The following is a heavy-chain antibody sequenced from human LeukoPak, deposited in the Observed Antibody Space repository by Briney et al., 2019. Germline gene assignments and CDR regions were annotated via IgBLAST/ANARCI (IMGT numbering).Heavy chain of an antibody. V-gene: IGHV1-18*01. J-gene: IGHJ5*02. CDR2: ISGYNGNT. CDR3: ARDVGDIVTIPAAISVP. Sequence: ASVKVSCKGSGYSFNNYGISWVRQAPGQGLEWMGWISGYNGNTNYAQMIQGRVTMTTDTFTSTAYMEVRSLRSDDTAMYYCARDVGDIVTIPAAISVPWGQGTLVTVSS. CDR1: GYSFNNYG. D-gene: IGHD2-2*01.